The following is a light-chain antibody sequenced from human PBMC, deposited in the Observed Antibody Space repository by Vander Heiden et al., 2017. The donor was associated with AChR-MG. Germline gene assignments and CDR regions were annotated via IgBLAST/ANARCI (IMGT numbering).Light chain of an antibody. V-gene: IGLV1-40*01. CDR1: SSNIGAGYD. CDR3: QSYDSSLSGVV. J-gene: IGLJ2*01. Sequence: QSVLTPPPSVSGAPGQRVTISCTGSSSNIGAGYDVHWYQQLPGTAPKLLIYGNINRPSGVPDRFSGSKSGTSASLAITGLQAEDEADYYCQSYDSSLSGVVFGGGTKLTVL. CDR2: GNI.